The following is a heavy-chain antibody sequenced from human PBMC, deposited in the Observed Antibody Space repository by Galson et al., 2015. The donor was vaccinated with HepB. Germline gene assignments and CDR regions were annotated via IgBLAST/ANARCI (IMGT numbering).Heavy chain of an antibody. Sequence: SLRLSCAASGFTFSGSAIHWVRQASGKGLEWVGRIRSKASSHATAYTASPQGRFTISRDDSKNTAYLHMNSLKTEDTAVYYCARLGDLSGYSSLWGQGTLVTVSS. V-gene: IGHV3-73*01. CDR3: ARLGDLSGYSSL. CDR2: IRSKASSHAT. J-gene: IGHJ4*02. CDR1: GFTFSGSA. D-gene: IGHD6-19*01.